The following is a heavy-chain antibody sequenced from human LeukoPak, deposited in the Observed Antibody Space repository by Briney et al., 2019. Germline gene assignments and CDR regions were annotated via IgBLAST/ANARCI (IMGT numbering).Heavy chain of an antibody. Sequence: ASVKVSCKASGYTFTSYRISWVRQAPGQGLEWMGWISAYNGNTNYAQKLQGRATMTTDTSTSTAYMELRSLRSDDTAVYYCASAAPYSSSWYVDFDYWGQGTLVTVSS. CDR1: GYTFTSYR. D-gene: IGHD6-13*01. V-gene: IGHV1-18*01. CDR2: ISAYNGNT. CDR3: ASAAPYSSSWYVDFDY. J-gene: IGHJ4*02.